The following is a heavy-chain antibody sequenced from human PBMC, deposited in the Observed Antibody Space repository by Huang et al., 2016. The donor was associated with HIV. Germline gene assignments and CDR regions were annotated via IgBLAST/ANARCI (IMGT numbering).Heavy chain of an antibody. CDR3: ARSGPRWGLATIWTLVY. CDR2: IIPIFGTT. V-gene: IGHV1-69*13. CDR1: GGGSSSYA. D-gene: IGHD5-12*01. Sequence: QVQLVQSGAEVKKPGSSVKLSCQSSGGGSSSYAISWVRQARGQGLEWMWSIIPIFGTTDCAPRFQGRVTITADESTNTAYIELSSLEYDDTALYYCARSGPRWGLATIWTLVYWGQGTLVTVSS. J-gene: IGHJ4*02.